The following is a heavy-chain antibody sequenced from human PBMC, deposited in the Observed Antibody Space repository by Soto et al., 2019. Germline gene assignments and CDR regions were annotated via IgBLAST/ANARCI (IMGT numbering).Heavy chain of an antibody. Sequence: QVQLVESGGGVVQPGRSLRLSCAASGFTFSSYGMHWVRQAPGKGLEWVAVISYDGSNKYYADSVKGRFTISRDNSKNALYLQMNSLRAEDTAVYYCAKGNTVFGVVTLPGYWGEGTLVTVSA. D-gene: IGHD3-3*01. CDR2: ISYDGSNK. CDR3: AKGNTVFGVVTLPGY. V-gene: IGHV3-30*18. CDR1: GFTFSSYG. J-gene: IGHJ4*02.